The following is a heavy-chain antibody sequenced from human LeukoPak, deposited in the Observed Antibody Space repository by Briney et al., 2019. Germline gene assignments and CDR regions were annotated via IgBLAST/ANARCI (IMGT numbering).Heavy chain of an antibody. CDR3: ASRERITMVVVVMDFDY. CDR1: GGSISSRSYD. Sequence: SQTLSLTCTLSGGSISSRSYDWGWSRQPPGKGLEWIASIYYSGSTYYNSSLKSQVTISVDTAKTQFSVKLSSVTAAATAVYYCASRERITMVVVVMDFDYWGQGTLVTVSS. CDR2: IYYSGST. V-gene: IGHV4-39*01. D-gene: IGHD3-22*01. J-gene: IGHJ4*02.